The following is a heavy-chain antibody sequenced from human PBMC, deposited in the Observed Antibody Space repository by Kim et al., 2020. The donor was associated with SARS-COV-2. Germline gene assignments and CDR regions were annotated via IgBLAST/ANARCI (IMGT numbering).Heavy chain of an antibody. Sequence: SETLSLTCTVSGGSISSYYWSWIRQPPGKGLEWIGYIYYSGSTNYNPSLKSRVTISVDTSKNQFSLKLSSVTAADTAVYYCARGLRSRGRYDSSGYYYYFDYWGQGTLVTVSS. D-gene: IGHD3-22*01. CDR1: GGSISSYY. CDR2: IYYSGST. V-gene: IGHV4-59*01. CDR3: ARGLRSRGRYDSSGYYYYFDY. J-gene: IGHJ4*02.